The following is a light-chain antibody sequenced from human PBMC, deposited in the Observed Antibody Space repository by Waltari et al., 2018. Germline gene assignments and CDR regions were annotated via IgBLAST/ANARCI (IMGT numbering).Light chain of an antibody. CDR3: QSWVGKVV. Sequence: YDLTQPPSVSVSPGQTATITCYGDNLGEKFVSWYQQRPGQSPFLVIYQDFKRPSGIPERFPGSNSGNTATLTISGAQAMDEADFYCQSWVGKVVFGGGTKLTV. J-gene: IGLJ2*01. CDR1: NLGEKF. V-gene: IGLV3-1*01. CDR2: QDF.